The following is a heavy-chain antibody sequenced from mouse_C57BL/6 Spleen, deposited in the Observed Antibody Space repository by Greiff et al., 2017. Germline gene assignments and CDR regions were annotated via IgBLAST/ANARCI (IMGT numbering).Heavy chain of an antibody. CDR2: ISYSGST. D-gene: IGHD2-3*01. V-gene: IGHV3-8*02. CDR1: GDSITSGY. CDR3: ARYDCYYYYAMDY. J-gene: IGHJ4*01. Sequence: EVQRVESGPSLVKPSQTLSLTCSVTGDSITSGYWNWIRKFPGNKLEYMGYISYSGSTYYNPSLKSRISITRDTSKNQYYLQLNSVTTEDTATYYCARYDCYYYYAMDYWGQGTSVTVSS.